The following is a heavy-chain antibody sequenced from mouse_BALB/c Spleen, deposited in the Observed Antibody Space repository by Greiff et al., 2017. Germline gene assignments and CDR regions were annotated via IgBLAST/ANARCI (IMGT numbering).Heavy chain of an antibody. CDR3: ARSIHYYGYGGY. CDR2: IDPANGNT. CDR1: GFNIKDTY. Sequence: EVKLEESGAELVKPGASVKLSCTASGFNIKDTYMHWVKQRPEQGLEWIGRIDPANGNTKYDPKFQGKATITADTSSNTAYLQLSSLTSEDTAVYYCARSIHYYGYGGYWGQGTTLTVSS. D-gene: IGHD1-2*01. J-gene: IGHJ2*01. V-gene: IGHV14-3*02.